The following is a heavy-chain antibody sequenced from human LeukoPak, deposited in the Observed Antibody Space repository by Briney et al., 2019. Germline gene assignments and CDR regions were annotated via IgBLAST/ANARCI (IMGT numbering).Heavy chain of an antibody. CDR3: ARDMDTAKGY. V-gene: IGHV1-18*01. Sequence: ASVNVSCKASGYNFTSDGISWVRQATGQGLEWMGWISAYNGNTNYAQKLQGRVTMTTDTSTSTAYMELRSLRSDDTAVYYCARDMDTAKGYWGQGTLVTVSS. D-gene: IGHD5-18*01. CDR1: GYNFTSDG. J-gene: IGHJ4*02. CDR2: ISAYNGNT.